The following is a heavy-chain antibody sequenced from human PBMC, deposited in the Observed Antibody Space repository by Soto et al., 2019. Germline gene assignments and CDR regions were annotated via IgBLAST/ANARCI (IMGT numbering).Heavy chain of an antibody. V-gene: IGHV3-21*01. CDR3: ARHMVVGWCIVPSFDY. D-gene: IGHD2-2*01. CDR2: ISSSGSYI. Sequence: GRSLRLSCAASGFTLSSYSMNWVRHAPGKGLEWVSSISSSGSYINYADSVKGRFTISRDNAKNSLYLQMNSLRAEDMAVYYYARHMVVGWCIVPSFDYWGQGTMATVSS. J-gene: IGHJ4*02. CDR1: GFTLSSYS.